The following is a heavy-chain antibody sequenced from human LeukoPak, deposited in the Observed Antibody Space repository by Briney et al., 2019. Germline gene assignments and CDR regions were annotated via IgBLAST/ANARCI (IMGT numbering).Heavy chain of an antibody. J-gene: IGHJ4*02. D-gene: IGHD6-6*01. CDR2: ISRSSSTL. CDR1: GFTFSDYY. V-gene: IGHV3-11*04. Sequence: PGGSLRLSCAVSGFTFSDYYMSWIRQAPGKGLGWVSYISRSSSTLYYADSVRGRFTISRDNAENSLYLQMNSLRAEDTAVYYCASDPTSSSALDYWGQGTLVTVSS. CDR3: ASDPTSSSALDY.